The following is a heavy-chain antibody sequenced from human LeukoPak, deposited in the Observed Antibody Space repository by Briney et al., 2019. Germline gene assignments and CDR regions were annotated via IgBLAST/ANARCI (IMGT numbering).Heavy chain of an antibody. Sequence: GGSLRLSCAASGFTFSHYWMQWVRQAPGKGLVWVSRINSDGSSTTYADSVKGRFTISRDNAKNTLYLQMNSLRAEDTAEYYCARVWESDAFDIWGPGTMVTVSS. D-gene: IGHD3-16*01. CDR1: GFTFSHYW. J-gene: IGHJ3*02. V-gene: IGHV3-74*01. CDR3: ARVWESDAFDI. CDR2: INSDGSST.